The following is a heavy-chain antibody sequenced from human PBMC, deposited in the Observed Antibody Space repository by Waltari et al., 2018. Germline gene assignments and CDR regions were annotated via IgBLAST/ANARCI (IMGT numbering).Heavy chain of an antibody. CDR3: VRHGGSYGFGHWNYYGMDV. D-gene: IGHD5-18*01. CDR1: GGSINNNSCF. V-gene: IGHV4-39*01. CDR2: IYYSGTT. Sequence: QLQLQESGPGLVQSSETLSLTCSVSGGSINNNSCFWGWIRQPPGKGLEYIGSIYYSGTTYDNPSLKSRVTISVDTSKNQFSLNLRSVTAADTAVYYCVRHGGSYGFGHWNYYGMDVWGQGTTVTVSS. J-gene: IGHJ6*02.